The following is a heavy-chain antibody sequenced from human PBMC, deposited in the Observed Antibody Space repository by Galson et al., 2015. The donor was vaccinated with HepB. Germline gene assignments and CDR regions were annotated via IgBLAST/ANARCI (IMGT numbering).Heavy chain of an antibody. V-gene: IGHV3-21*01. CDR1: GFTFSSYS. CDR2: ISSSSSYI. Sequence: SLRLSCAASGFTFSSYSMNWVRQAPGKGLEWVSSISSSSSYIYYADSVKGRFTISRDNAKNSLYLQMNSLRAEDTAVYYCARDEGAGYYYGMDVWGQGTTVTVSS. J-gene: IGHJ6*02. D-gene: IGHD4/OR15-4a*01. CDR3: ARDEGAGYYYGMDV.